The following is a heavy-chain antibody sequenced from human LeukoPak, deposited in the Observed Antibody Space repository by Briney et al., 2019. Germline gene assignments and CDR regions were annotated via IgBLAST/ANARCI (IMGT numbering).Heavy chain of an antibody. V-gene: IGHV3-23*01. Sequence: QAGGSLRLSCAASGFTFSSYGMSWVRQAPGKGLEWVSAISGSGGSTYYADSVKGRFTISRDNSKNTLYLQMNSLRAEDTAVYYCAKARDDYYDSSGYFDYWGQGTLVTVSS. D-gene: IGHD3-22*01. J-gene: IGHJ4*02. CDR3: AKARDDYYDSSGYFDY. CDR2: ISGSGGST. CDR1: GFTFSSYG.